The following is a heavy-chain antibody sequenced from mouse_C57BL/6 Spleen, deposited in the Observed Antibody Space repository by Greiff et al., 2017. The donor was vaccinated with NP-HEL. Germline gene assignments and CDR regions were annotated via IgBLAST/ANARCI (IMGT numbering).Heavy chain of an antibody. Sequence: EVQLQQSGAELVKPGASVKLSCTASGFNIKDYYMHWVKQRTEQGLERIGRIAPEDGDTKYAPKFLGKATKTAETSSNTAYLQLTSLTSEDTAVYYCARREGSYYLDYWSQVTTLTVSS. V-gene: IGHV14-2*01. D-gene: IGHD1-1*02. CDR2: IAPEDGDT. J-gene: IGHJ2*01. CDR1: GFNIKDYY. CDR3: ARREGSYYLDY.